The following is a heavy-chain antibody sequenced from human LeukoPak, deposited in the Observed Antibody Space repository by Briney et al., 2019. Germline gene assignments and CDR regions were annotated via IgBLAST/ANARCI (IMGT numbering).Heavy chain of an antibody. J-gene: IGHJ4*02. V-gene: IGHV3-23*01. CDR2: ISGSGGST. D-gene: IGHD3-22*01. CDR1: GFIFSSYD. Sequence: GGSLRLSCAASGFIFSSYDMSWVRQAPGKGLEWVSAISGSGGSTYYADSVKGRFTISRDNSKNTLYLQMNSLRAEDTAVYYCAKARYYYDSSGYYYYFDYWGQGTLVTVSS. CDR3: AKARYYYDSSGYYYYFDY.